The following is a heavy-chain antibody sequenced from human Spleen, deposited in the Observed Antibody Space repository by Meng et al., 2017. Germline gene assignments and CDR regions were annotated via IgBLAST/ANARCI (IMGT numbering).Heavy chain of an antibody. D-gene: IGHD3-22*01. J-gene: IGHJ6*02. CDR1: GFTFSNYA. CDR2: ISGSGGST. V-gene: IGHV3-23*01. Sequence: GESLKISCAASGFTFSNYAMNWVRQAPGKGLEWVSAISGSGGSTYYADSVKGRFTISRDNSKNTLYLQMNSLRAEDTAVYYCAKGGFHRIVEVTYGMDVWGQGTTVTVSS. CDR3: AKGGFHRIVEVTYGMDV.